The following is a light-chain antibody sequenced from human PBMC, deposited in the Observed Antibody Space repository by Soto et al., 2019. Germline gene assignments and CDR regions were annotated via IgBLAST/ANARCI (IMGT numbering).Light chain of an antibody. CDR2: DAS. Sequence: EVVLTQSPATLSLSPGERATLSCRASQSISRYLAWYQQKPGQAPSLLIYDASKRATGIPARFSGIGSGTDFILTISSLEPEDFAVYYCQQRGDWPLTFGGGTKVEIK. J-gene: IGKJ4*01. V-gene: IGKV3-11*01. CDR1: QSISRY. CDR3: QQRGDWPLT.